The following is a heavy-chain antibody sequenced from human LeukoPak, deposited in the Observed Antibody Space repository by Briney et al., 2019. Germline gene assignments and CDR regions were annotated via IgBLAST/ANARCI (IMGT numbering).Heavy chain of an antibody. J-gene: IGHJ3*01. CDR1: GDSISTYY. CDR2: IFDTGST. Sequence: PSETLPLTCTVSGDSISTYYWSWIRQPPGKGLEWIGYIFDTGSTSYNPSLKGRVTISLDTSKNQFSLKVSSGTTADTAVYYCARTNAFDFWGQGTLVTVAS. CDR3: ARTNAFDF. V-gene: IGHV4-59*01.